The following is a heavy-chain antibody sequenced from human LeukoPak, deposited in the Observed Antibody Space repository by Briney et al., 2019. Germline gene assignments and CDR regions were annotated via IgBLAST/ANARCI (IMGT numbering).Heavy chain of an antibody. CDR2: ISNSGNNI. J-gene: IGHJ5*02. CDR3: ARGSPVVPAATP. Sequence: KTGGSLRLSCAASGFTFSDYYMSWIRQAPGKGLEWVSYISNSGNNIYYADSVKGRFTISRDNAKNSLYLQMNSPRAEDTAVYYCARGSPVVPAATPWGQGTLVTVSS. CDR1: GFTFSDYY. D-gene: IGHD2-2*01. V-gene: IGHV3-11*04.